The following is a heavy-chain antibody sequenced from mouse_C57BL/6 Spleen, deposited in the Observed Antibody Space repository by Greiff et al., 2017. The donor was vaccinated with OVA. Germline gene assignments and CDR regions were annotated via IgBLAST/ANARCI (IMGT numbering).Heavy chain of an antibody. J-gene: IGHJ1*03. D-gene: IGHD1-1*02. Sequence: EVKLIESGAELVKPGASVKLSCTASGFNITDYYMHWVKQRTEQGLEWIGRIDPEDGETKYAPKFQGKATITADTSSNTAYLQLSSLTSEDTAVYYCARGTMVHWYFDVWGTGTTVTVSS. CDR2: IDPEDGET. V-gene: IGHV14-2*01. CDR1: GFNITDYY. CDR3: ARGTMVHWYFDV.